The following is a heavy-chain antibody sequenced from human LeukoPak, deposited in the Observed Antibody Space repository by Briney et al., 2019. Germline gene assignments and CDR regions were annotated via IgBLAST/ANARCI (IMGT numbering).Heavy chain of an antibody. CDR1: GGSFSGYY. J-gene: IGHJ4*02. Sequence: SETLSLTCAVYGGSFSGYYWSWIRQPPGKGLGWIGEINHSGSTNYNPSLKSRVTISVDTSKNQFSLKLSSVTAADTAVYFCARGGIADRLKTWGQGILVTVSS. V-gene: IGHV4-34*01. CDR3: ARGGIADRLKT. CDR2: INHSGST. D-gene: IGHD6-6*01.